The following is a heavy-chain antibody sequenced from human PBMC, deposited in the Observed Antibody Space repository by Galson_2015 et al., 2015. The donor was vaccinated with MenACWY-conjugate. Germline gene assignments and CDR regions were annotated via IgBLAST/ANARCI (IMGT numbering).Heavy chain of an antibody. Sequence: LTCTVSGGSIHSYYWSWIRQPPGTGLEWIGYMYYSGSANYNPSLKSRVTISADTSKNQFSLTKTSVTAADTAVYYCARGVNLASMAGYWGQGTLVTVSS. D-gene: IGHD3-3*02. CDR1: GGSIHSYY. V-gene: IGHV4-59*01. CDR2: MYYSGSA. J-gene: IGHJ4*02. CDR3: ARGVNLASMAGY.